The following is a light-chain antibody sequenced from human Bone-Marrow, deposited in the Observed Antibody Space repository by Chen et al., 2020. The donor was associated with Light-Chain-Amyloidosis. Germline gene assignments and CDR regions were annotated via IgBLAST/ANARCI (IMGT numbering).Light chain of an antibody. V-gene: IGLV2-14*03. Sequence: QSALTHPASVSASPGQSITIYCTGSSSDVGGYDYVSWYQQHPGKAPKLLIYDVRIRPSGVSNRFSGSKSGTTASLAISGLLAEDAAAYYCSSYTSSSAPVVFGGGTKLTVL. CDR1: SSDVGGYDY. CDR2: DVR. CDR3: SSYTSSSAPVV. J-gene: IGLJ2*01.